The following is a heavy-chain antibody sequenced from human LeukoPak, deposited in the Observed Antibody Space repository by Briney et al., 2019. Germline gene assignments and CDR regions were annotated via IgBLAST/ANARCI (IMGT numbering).Heavy chain of an antibody. CDR3: AKDPRYCSGGSCYSRYYFDY. CDR1: GFTFSSYG. J-gene: IGHJ4*02. CDR2: IRYDGSNK. V-gene: IGHV3-30*02. D-gene: IGHD2-15*01. Sequence: GSLRLSCAASGFTFSSYGMHWVRQAPGKGLEWVAFIRYDGSNKYYADSVKGRFTISRDNSKNTLYLQMNSLRAEDTAVYYCAKDPRYCSGGSCYSRYYFDYWGQGTLVTVSS.